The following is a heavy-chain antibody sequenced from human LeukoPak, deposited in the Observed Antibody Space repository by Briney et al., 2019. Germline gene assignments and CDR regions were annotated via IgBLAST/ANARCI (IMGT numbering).Heavy chain of an antibody. D-gene: IGHD1-7*01. Sequence: SETLSLTCTVSGGSISTSNYYWGWIRQPPGKGLEWIGNIFYSGSTYYSPSLRSRVTISLDTSRNQFSLKLNSVTAVDTAVYYCARGITGTMWFDPWGQGTLVTVSS. J-gene: IGHJ5*02. V-gene: IGHV4-39*07. CDR1: GGSISTSNYY. CDR2: IFYSGST. CDR3: ARGITGTMWFDP.